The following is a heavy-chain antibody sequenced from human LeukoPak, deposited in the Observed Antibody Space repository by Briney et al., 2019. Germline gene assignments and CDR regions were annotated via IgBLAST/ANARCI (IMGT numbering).Heavy chain of an antibody. CDR1: GFTFSSYA. J-gene: IGHJ3*02. V-gene: IGHV3-30-3*01. CDR2: ISYDGSNK. CDR3: ARDPEWELLLGAFDI. Sequence: PGGSLRLSCAASGFTFSSYAMHWVRQAPGKGLEWVAVISYDGSNKYYADSVKGRFTISRDNSKNTLYLQMNSLRAEDTAVYYCARDPEWELLLGAFDIWGQGTVVTVSS. D-gene: IGHD1-26*01.